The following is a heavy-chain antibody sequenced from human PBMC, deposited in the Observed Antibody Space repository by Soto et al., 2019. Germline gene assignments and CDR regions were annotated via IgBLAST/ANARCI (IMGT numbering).Heavy chain of an antibody. V-gene: IGHV1-3*04. CDR1: GYTFTSYA. Sequence: ASVKVSCKASGYTFTSYAMHWVRQAPGQSLEWMGWINTGNGNTKYSQKFQGRVTITRDTSATTAYMELSSLRSEDTAMYYCARSPQPYYYDSSGSIDYWGRGTLVTVSS. CDR2: INTGNGNT. D-gene: IGHD3-22*01. J-gene: IGHJ4*02. CDR3: ARSPQPYYYDSSGSIDY.